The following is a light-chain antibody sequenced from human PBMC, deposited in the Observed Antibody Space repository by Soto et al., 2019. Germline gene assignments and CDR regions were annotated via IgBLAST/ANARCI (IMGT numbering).Light chain of an antibody. CDR3: QQRSNFIT. J-gene: IGKJ5*01. CDR1: QSVSSY. V-gene: IGKV3-11*01. CDR2: DAS. Sequence: EVVLTQSPATLSLSPGESATLSCRASQSVSSYLGWYQQKPGQAPRLLIYDASNRATGIPARFSGSGSGTDFTLTISSLEPEDFAIYYCQQRSNFITFGQGTRLEIK.